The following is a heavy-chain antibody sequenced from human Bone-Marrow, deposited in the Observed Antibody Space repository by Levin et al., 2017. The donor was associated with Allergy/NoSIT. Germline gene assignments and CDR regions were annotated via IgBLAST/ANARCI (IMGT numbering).Heavy chain of an antibody. CDR2: IYSGGGT. CDR3: ARKTDSGGWGGDF. V-gene: IGHV3-53*01. D-gene: IGHD3-22*01. J-gene: IGHJ4*02. CDR1: GFPVSRNF. Sequence: GGSLRLSCAVSGFPVSRNFMTWVRQGPGKGPEWVSLIYSGGGTSYAASVRGRFTISRDNSKNTLYLQMNSLTAEDTAVYYCARKTDSGGWGGDFWCQGTLVTVSS.